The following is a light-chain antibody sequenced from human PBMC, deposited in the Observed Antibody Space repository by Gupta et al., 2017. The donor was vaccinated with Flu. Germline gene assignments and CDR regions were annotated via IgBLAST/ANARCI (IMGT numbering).Light chain of an antibody. CDR1: SSDVGNYDY. V-gene: IGLV2-11*03. J-gene: IGLJ1*01. Sequence: SLTITCTGTSSDVGNYDYVSCYQQHADKAPLLMIYDVSRRAAGLTGCFSGSKAGNTASLTFSGLQADDEDDYYYCSYAGTVTFVFGTGTKVTVL. CDR2: DVS. CDR3: CSYAGTVTFV.